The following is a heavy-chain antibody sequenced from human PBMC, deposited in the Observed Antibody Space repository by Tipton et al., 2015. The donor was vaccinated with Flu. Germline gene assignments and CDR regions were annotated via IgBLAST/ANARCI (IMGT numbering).Heavy chain of an antibody. CDR2: IYYSGST. D-gene: IGHD3-10*01. CDR1: GGSISSSSDY. J-gene: IGHJ5*02. Sequence: TLSLTCNVSGGSISSSSDYWGWIRQPPGKGLEWIGTIYYSGSTYYNPSLRSRVTISVDTSKNQFSLRLSSVTAADTAVYYCARTYGAFNWFGPWGQGTLVTVSS. V-gene: IGHV4-39*01. CDR3: ARTYGAFNWFGP.